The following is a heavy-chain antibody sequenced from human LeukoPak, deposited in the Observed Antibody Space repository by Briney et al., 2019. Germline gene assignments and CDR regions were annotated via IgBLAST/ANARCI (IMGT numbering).Heavy chain of an antibody. Sequence: SETLSLTCTVSGDSMTSYHWSWIRQPPGKGPEWIGFIHYTGTTIYSPSLRSRVTISVDTSKNQFSLKLSSVTAADTAVYYCARDTGRDGGFDYWGQGTLVTVSS. CDR3: ARDTGRDGGFDY. J-gene: IGHJ4*02. CDR2: IHYTGTT. D-gene: IGHD1-1*01. CDR1: GDSMTSYH. V-gene: IGHV4-59*01.